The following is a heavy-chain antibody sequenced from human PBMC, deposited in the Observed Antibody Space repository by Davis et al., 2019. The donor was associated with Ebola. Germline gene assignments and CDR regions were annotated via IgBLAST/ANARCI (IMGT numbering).Heavy chain of an antibody. V-gene: IGHV4-4*02. CDR1: GGSISSSNW. CDR2: IYHSGST. J-gene: IGHJ5*02. D-gene: IGHD3-16*02. Sequence: MPSETLSLTCAVSGGSISSSNWWSWVRQPPGKGLEWIGEIYHSGSTNYNPSLKSRVTISVDTSKNQFSLKLSSVTAADTAVYYCARFRDDYVWGSYRQNWFDPWGQGTLVTVSS. CDR3: ARFRDDYVWGSYRQNWFDP.